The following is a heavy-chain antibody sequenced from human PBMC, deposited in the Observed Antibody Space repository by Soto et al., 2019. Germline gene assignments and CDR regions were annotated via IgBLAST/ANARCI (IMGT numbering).Heavy chain of an antibody. D-gene: IGHD6-19*01. CDR1: GFTFSSYA. Sequence: EVQLLDSGGGLVQPGASLRLSCVASGFTFSSYAMSWVRQAPGKGLEWVSVISNSGGTTYYADSVKGRFTISRDNSKNTLYLQMNNLRAEDTAVYYCAKLHRGSSGCPEYWGQGTLVTVSS. V-gene: IGHV3-23*01. CDR2: ISNSGGTT. J-gene: IGHJ4*02. CDR3: AKLHRGSSGCPEY.